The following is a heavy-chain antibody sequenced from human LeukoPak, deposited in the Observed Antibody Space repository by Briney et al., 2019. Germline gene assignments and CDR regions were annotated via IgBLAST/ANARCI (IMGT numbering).Heavy chain of an antibody. J-gene: IGHJ6*03. CDR3: SRLAFCTNAVCFSNYYYSMDV. CDR2: IYPDDSDT. Sequence: GESLKISCKGSGYSFTSYWIGWVRQMPGKGLEWMGIIYPDDSDTKYSQSFQGQVTISADHSISTAYLQWSSLKASDTAMYYCSRLAFCTNAVCFSNYYYSMDVWGRGTTVTVSS. D-gene: IGHD2-8*01. CDR1: GYSFTSYW. V-gene: IGHV5-51*03.